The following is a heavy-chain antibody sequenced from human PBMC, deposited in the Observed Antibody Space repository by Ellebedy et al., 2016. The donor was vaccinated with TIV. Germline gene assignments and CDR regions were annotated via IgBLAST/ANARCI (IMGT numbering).Heavy chain of an antibody. CDR1: GGSFSGYF. CDR2: INPSGTT. V-gene: IGHV4-34*01. Sequence: MPSETLSLTCGVYGGSFSGYFWSWIRQPPGKGLEWIGEINPSGTTNYNPSLKSRVTMSVDTPKNQFSLRLTSVTAADTAVYYCARARGQYLYGSGSYFTNWGQGEVVTVSS. J-gene: IGHJ4*02. D-gene: IGHD3-10*01. CDR3: ARARGQYLYGSGSYFTN.